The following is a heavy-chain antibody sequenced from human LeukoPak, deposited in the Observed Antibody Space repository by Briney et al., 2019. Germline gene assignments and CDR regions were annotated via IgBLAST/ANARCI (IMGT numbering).Heavy chain of an antibody. CDR2: INPNSGGT. CDR1: GYTFTGYY. CDR3: ASRGRGYCSGGSCQLDY. J-gene: IGHJ4*02. V-gene: IGHV1-2*02. D-gene: IGHD2-15*01. Sequence: ASVKVSCKASGYTFTGYYMHWVRQAPGQGLEWMGWINPNSGGTNYAQKFQGRVTMTRDTSISTAYMELSRLRSDDTAVYYCASRGRGYCSGGSCQLDYWGQGTLVTVSS.